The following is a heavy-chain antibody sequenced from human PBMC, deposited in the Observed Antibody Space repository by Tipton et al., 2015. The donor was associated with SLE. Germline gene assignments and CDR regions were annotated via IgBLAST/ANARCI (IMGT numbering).Heavy chain of an antibody. Sequence: TLSLTCTVSSGSISSYYWSWIRQPPGKGLEWIGYIYYSGSTNYNPSLKSRVTISVDTSKNQLSLRLSSVTAADTAVYYCARERAEYYGSGSYFEYWGQGTLVTVSS. CDR1: SGSISSYY. CDR3: ARERAEYYGSGSYFEY. D-gene: IGHD3-10*01. CDR2: IYYSGST. V-gene: IGHV4-59*01. J-gene: IGHJ4*02.